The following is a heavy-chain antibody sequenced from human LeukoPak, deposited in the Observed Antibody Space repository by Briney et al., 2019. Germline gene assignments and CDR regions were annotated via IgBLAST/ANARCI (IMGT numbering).Heavy chain of an antibody. Sequence: SETLSLTCTVSGGSISSSSYYWSWIRQPPGKGLEWIGNIYYSGSAYYNPSLKSRVTMLVDTSKNQFSLKLSSVTAADTAVYYCARKPIVNSAWYYFDYWGQGTLVTVSS. V-gene: IGHV4-39*07. J-gene: IGHJ4*02. CDR2: IYYSGSA. CDR1: GGSISSSSYY. CDR3: ARKPIVNSAWYYFDY. D-gene: IGHD3-22*01.